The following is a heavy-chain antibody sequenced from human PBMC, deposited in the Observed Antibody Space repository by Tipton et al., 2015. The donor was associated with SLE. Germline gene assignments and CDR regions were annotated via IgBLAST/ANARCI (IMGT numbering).Heavy chain of an antibody. CDR2: SYYSGST. CDR1: GVSISTYY. Sequence: TLSLTCTVSGVSISTYYWSWIRQPPGKGLEWIGYSYYSGSTNCNPSLQSRVVISVDTSKNQFSLKLNSVTAADTAVYYCARRSDDYSNWFDPWGQGTQVTVSS. CDR3: ARRSDDYSNWFDP. V-gene: IGHV4-59*12. J-gene: IGHJ5*02. D-gene: IGHD4-11*01.